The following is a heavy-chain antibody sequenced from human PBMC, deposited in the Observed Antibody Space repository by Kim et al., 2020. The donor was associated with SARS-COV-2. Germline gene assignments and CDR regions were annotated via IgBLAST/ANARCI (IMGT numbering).Heavy chain of an antibody. CDR3: AKSKTSDYSLWDQ. J-gene: IGHJ4*02. Sequence: ASVKVSCKASGYTFTTYPLHWMRQAPGQRLEWMGWINAANGNTQYSQRFQGRVTITRDTSASTAYMDLSDLRPEDTAVYYCAKSKTSDYSLWDQRGQGTL. CDR1: GYTFTTYP. CDR2: INAANGNT. D-gene: IGHD2-2*01. V-gene: IGHV1-3*01.